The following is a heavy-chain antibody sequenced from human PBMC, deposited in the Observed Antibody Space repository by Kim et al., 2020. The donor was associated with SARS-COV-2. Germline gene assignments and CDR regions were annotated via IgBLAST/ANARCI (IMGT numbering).Heavy chain of an antibody. D-gene: IGHD3-3*01. V-gene: IGHV3-30*07. J-gene: IGHJ4*02. CDR3: ARAGYDFWSGYFDY. Sequence: ADSVKGRFTISRDNSKNTLYLQMNSLRAEDTAVYYCARAGYDFWSGYFDYWGQGTLVTVSS.